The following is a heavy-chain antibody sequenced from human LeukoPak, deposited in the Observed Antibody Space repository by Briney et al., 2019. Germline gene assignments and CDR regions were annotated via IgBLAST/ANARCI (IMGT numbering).Heavy chain of an antibody. CDR2: IYPSSGDI. CDR1: GYTFTGHY. CDR3: ARAAIAVAGDYNYHYMDV. V-gene: IGHV1-2*07. D-gene: IGHD6-19*01. J-gene: IGHJ6*03. Sequence: GASVKVSCKASGYTFTGHYMHWVRQAPGQGPEWMGWIYPSSGDIDYSHIFEGRVTMTRDTSISTAYMELSRLRSDDTAVYYCARAAIAVAGDYNYHYMDVWGKGTTVTVSS.